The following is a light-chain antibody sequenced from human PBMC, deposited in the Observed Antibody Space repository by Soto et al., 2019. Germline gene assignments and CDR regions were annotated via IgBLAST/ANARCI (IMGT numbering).Light chain of an antibody. Sequence: EIVLTQSPGSVSLSPVEGATLSCRASQTVSSRFLAWYQQNPGQAPRLLIYGALSRATGIPDRFSGSGSGTDFTLTISRLEPEDFALYYCQQYATSPLTVGGGTKVDIK. J-gene: IGKJ4*01. V-gene: IGKV3-20*01. CDR1: QTVSSRF. CDR2: GAL. CDR3: QQYATSPLT.